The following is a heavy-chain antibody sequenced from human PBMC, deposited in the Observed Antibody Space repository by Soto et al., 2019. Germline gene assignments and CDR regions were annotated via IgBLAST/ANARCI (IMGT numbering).Heavy chain of an antibody. CDR3: ARGSHGHY. CDR2: ISAHNGNT. Sequence: QVHLVQSGAEVKKPGASVKVSCKGSGYAFTTYGITWVRQAPGQGLEWMGWISAHNGNTNYAQKLQGRVTVTRDTATSTADRGRRSESCDAAAVYYFARGSHGHYWGRGALVAFSS. V-gene: IGHV1-18*01. CDR1: GYAFTTYG. D-gene: IGHD1-26*01. J-gene: IGHJ4*02.